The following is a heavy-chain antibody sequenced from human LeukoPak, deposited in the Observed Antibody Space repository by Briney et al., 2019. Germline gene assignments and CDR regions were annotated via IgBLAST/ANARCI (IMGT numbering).Heavy chain of an antibody. CDR3: AREGGILGALDY. CDR1: GYTXPSYG. J-gene: IGHJ4*02. D-gene: IGHD1-26*01. CDR2: IKRYNGDT. V-gene: IGHV1-18*01. Sequence: ASVKVSCKASGYTXPSYGISGVRQAPGHGLEWMGWIKRYNGDTNYAQNYPGRVTMTTDTSTTTAYMELSSLTSDDTAIYYCAREGGILGALDYWGQGTLVTVSS.